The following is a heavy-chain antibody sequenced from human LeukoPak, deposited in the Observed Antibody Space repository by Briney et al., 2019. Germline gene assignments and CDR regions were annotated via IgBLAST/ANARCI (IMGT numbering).Heavy chain of an antibody. CDR2: NSGNGGST. CDR1: GFTFSNYA. V-gene: IGHV3-23*01. CDR3: AKHSGGSCYSNFDK. D-gene: IGHD4-23*01. Sequence: GGSLRLSCAVSGFTFSNYAMSWVRQAPGKGLEWVSVNSGNGGSTYSADSVKGRFTISRDTSKNTLYLQISSLRAEDTALYYCAKHSGGSCYSNFDKWGQGILVTVSS. J-gene: IGHJ4*02.